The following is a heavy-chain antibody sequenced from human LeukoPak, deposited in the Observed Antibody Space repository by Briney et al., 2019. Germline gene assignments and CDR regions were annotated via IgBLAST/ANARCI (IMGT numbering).Heavy chain of an antibody. CDR3: ASPIAAAGSFDY. CDR2: ISGSGGST. Sequence: GGSLRLSCAASGFTFSSYAMSWVRRAPGKGLEWVSAISGSGGSTYYADSVKGRFTISRDNSKNTLYLQMNSLRAEDTAVYYCASPIAAAGSFDYWGQGTLVTVSS. CDR1: GFTFSSYA. V-gene: IGHV3-23*01. J-gene: IGHJ4*02. D-gene: IGHD6-13*01.